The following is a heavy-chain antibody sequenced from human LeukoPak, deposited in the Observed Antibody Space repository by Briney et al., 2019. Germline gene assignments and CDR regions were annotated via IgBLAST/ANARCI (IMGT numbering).Heavy chain of an antibody. J-gene: IGHJ4*02. CDR2: IWYDGSNK. Sequence: GGSLRLSCAASGFTFSSYGMHWVRQAPGKGLEWVAVIWYDGSNKYYADSVKGRFTISRDNSKNTLYLQMNSLRAEDTAVYYCASGSQDYDFWGCGYWGQGTLVTVSS. V-gene: IGHV3-33*01. CDR3: ASGSQDYDFWGCGY. D-gene: IGHD3-3*01. CDR1: GFTFSSYG.